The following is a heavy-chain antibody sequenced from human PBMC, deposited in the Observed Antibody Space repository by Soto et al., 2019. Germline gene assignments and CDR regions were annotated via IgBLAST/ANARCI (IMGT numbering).Heavy chain of an antibody. CDR1: GFTFSING. V-gene: IGHV3-23*01. J-gene: IGHJ4*02. CDR2: ISGDSSST. Sequence: GESLKISCAASGFTFSINGMTWVRQAPGKGLESVSSISGDSSSTYYADSVKGRFTVSRDNSKNTLYLQMNSLRAEDTAIYYCVKDNNWNDPGWGQGTLVTVSS. CDR3: VKDNNWNDPG. D-gene: IGHD1-1*01.